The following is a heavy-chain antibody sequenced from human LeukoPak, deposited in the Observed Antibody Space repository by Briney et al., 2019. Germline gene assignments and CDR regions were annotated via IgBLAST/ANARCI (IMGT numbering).Heavy chain of an antibody. CDR1: GGTFSSYA. J-gene: IGHJ3*02. CDR3: TTQPGGDANAGFDI. Sequence: ASVKVSCKASGGTFSSYALSWVRQAPGQGLEWIGGRIPVFGTSNYAQNFQGRVTITADESTSTAYMELSSLRSEDTAVYYCTTQPGGDANAGFDIWGQGTMVTDSA. V-gene: IGHV1-69*13. CDR2: RIPVFGTS. D-gene: IGHD2-21*02.